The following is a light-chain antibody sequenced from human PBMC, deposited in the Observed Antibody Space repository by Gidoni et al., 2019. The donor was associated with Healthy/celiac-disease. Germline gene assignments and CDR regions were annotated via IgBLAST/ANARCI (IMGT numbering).Light chain of an antibody. CDR1: QIISSY. CDR3: QQSYSTPLT. CDR2: AAS. J-gene: IGKJ4*01. V-gene: IGKV1-39*01. Sequence: DIQMTQSPSSLSASVGDRVTITCRASQIISSYLNWYQQKPGKAPKLLIYAASSLQSWVPSMFSGSGSLTDLTLPISSLQPEDFATYYCQQSYSTPLTFGGGTKVEIK.